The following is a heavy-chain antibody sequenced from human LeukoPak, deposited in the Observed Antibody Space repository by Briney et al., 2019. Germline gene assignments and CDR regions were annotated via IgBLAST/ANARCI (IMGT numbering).Heavy chain of an antibody. D-gene: IGHD3-10*01. J-gene: IGHJ2*01. CDR3: AREDYYGSGSPWYFDL. CDR1: GFTFSSYS. CDR2: ISSSSSSK. V-gene: IGHV3-21*06. Sequence: GGSLRLSCAASGFTFSSYSMNWVRQALGKGLEWVSSISSSSSSKYYADSVKGRFTISRDNVKNLLYLQMNSLRVEDTAVYYCAREDYYGSGSPWYFDLWGRGTLVTVSS.